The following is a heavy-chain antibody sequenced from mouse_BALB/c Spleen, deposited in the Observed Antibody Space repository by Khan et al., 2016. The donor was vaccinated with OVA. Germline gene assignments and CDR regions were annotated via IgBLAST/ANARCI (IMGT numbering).Heavy chain of an antibody. J-gene: IGHJ3*01. CDR1: GYTFTNYW. D-gene: IGHD1-1*01. CDR2: INPSTDYT. V-gene: IGHV1-7*01. CDR3: VNHGSSSAWFTY. Sequence: QVQLQQPGAELAKPGASVKMSCKASGYTFTNYWMHWVKQRPGQGLEWIGYINPSTDYTEYNQKFKDKATLTADKSSSTTYMQLTSLTSDDSSLYYCVNHGSSSAWFTYWGQGTLVTVSA.